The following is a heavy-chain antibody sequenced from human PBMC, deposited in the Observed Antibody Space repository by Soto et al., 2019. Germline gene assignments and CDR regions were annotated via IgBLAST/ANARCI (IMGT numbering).Heavy chain of an antibody. CDR3: AKDLSRGAKVVAAKRHDAFDI. CDR2: ISGSGGST. J-gene: IGHJ3*02. D-gene: IGHD2-15*01. Sequence: GGSLRLSCAASGFTFSSYAMSWVRQAPGKGLEWVSAISGSGGSTYYADSVKGRFTISRDNSKNTLYLQMNSLRAEDTAVYYCAKDLSRGAKVVAAKRHDAFDIWGQGTMVTVSS. CDR1: GFTFSSYA. V-gene: IGHV3-23*01.